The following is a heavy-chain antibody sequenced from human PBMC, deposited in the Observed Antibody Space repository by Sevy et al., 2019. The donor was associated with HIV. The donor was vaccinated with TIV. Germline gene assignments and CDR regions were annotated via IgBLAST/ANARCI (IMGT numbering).Heavy chain of an antibody. CDR3: ATDIVVGRDY. CDR1: GYTLSALS. CDR2: FDEDGET. J-gene: IGHJ4*02. Sequence: ASVKVSCKVSGYTLSALSMHWVRQAPGKGFEWMGGFDEDGETLYAQKFQGRVTMTEDTSTDTGYMELSRLGSEDTAVYYCATDIVVGRDYWGQGTLVTVSS. D-gene: IGHD2-2*01. V-gene: IGHV1-24*01.